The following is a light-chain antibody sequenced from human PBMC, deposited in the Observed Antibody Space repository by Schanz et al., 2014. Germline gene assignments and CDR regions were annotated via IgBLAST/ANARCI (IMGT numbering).Light chain of an antibody. J-gene: IGLJ3*02. Sequence: QSALTQPASVSGSPGQSITISCTGTSSDVGSYNLVSWYQQHPGKAPKLMIYDVSNRPSGVSNRFSGSKSGNTASLTISWLQAEDEADYYCSSYTSSSTWVFGGGTKLTVL. CDR3: SSYTSSSTWV. CDR1: SSDVGSYNL. CDR2: DVS. V-gene: IGLV2-14*02.